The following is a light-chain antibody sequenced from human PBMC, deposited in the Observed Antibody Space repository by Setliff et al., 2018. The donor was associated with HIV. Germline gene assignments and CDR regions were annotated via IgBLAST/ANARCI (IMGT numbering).Light chain of an antibody. V-gene: IGLV2-14*03. J-gene: IGLJ1*01. Sequence: QSVLAQPASVSGSPGQSITISCTGTSSDVGTYNYVSWYQQHPGKAPKLMIYDVSKRPSGVSDRFSGSKSGNTASLTLSGLQAEDEADYYCTSYTSSDIYVFATGTKVTVL. CDR1: SSDVGTYNY. CDR3: TSYTSSDIYV. CDR2: DVS.